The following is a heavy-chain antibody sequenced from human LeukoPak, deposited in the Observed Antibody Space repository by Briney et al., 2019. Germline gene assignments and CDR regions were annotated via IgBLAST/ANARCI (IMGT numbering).Heavy chain of an antibody. J-gene: IGHJ3*02. CDR3: ARFIYYYDSSGYLPDAFDI. CDR1: GYTFTSYG. D-gene: IGHD3-22*01. Sequence: ASVKVSCKASGYTFTSYGISWVRQAPGQGLEWMGWISAYNGNTNYAQKLQGRVTMTTDTSTSTAYMELRSLRSDDTAVYYCARFIYYYDSSGYLPDAFDIWGQGTMVTVSS. V-gene: IGHV1-18*01. CDR2: ISAYNGNT.